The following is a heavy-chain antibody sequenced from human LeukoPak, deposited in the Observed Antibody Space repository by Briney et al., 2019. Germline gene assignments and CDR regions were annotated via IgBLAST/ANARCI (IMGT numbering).Heavy chain of an antibody. J-gene: IGHJ6*03. V-gene: IGHV4-38-2*01. CDR2: TYHSGST. CDR1: GYSISSGYY. Sequence: PSETLSLTCAVSGYSISSGYYWGWIRQPPGKGLEWIGSTYHSGSTYYNPSLKSRVTISVDTSKNQSSLKLSSVTAADTAVYYCARLVVVPAAEYYYMDVWGKGTTVTVSS. D-gene: IGHD2-2*01. CDR3: ARLVVVPAAEYYYMDV.